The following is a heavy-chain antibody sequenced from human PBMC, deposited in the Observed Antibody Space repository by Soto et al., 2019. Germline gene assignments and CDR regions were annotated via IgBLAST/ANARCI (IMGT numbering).Heavy chain of an antibody. CDR3: AKDLDYYYDSSGFNWFDP. J-gene: IGHJ5*02. V-gene: IGHV3-23*01. CDR2: ISGSGGST. D-gene: IGHD3-22*01. CDR1: GFTFSSYA. Sequence: GSLRLSCAASGFTFSSYAMSWVRQAPGKGLEWVSAISGSGGSTYYADSVKGRFTISRDNSKNTLYLQMNSLRAEDTAVYYCAKDLDYYYDSSGFNWFDPWGQGTLVTVSS.